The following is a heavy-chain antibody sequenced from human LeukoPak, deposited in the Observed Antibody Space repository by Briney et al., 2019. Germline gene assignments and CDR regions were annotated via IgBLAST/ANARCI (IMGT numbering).Heavy chain of an antibody. Sequence: PGGSLRLSCAASGFTFSSYSMNWVRQAPGEGLEWVSSISSSSSYIYYADSVKGRFTISRDNAKNSLYLQMNSLRAEDTAVYYCARESEQLVPDYWGQGTLVTVSS. CDR2: ISSSSSYI. D-gene: IGHD6-13*01. J-gene: IGHJ4*02. V-gene: IGHV3-21*01. CDR3: ARESEQLVPDY. CDR1: GFTFSSYS.